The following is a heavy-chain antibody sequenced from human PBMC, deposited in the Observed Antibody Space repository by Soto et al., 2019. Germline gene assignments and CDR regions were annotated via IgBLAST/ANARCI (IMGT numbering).Heavy chain of an antibody. V-gene: IGHV3-23*01. CDR1: GFTFSSYA. CDR2: ISGSGGST. J-gene: IGHJ6*02. Sequence: PGGSLRLSCAASGFTFSSYAMSWVRQASGKGLEWVSAISGSGGSTYYADSVKGRFTTSRDNSKNTLYLQMNSLRAEDTAVYYCARDFNIYHCGMDVWGQGTTVTVSS. CDR3: ARDFNIYHCGMDV.